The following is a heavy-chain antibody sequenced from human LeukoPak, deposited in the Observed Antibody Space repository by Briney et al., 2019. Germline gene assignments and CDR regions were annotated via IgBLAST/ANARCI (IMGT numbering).Heavy chain of an antibody. D-gene: IGHD2-2*02. CDR2: IIPIFGTA. CDR1: GGTFSSYA. Sequence: ASVKVSCKASGGTFSSYAISWVRQAPGQGLEWMGGIIPIFGTANYAQKFQGRVTITADESTSTAYMELSSLRSEDTAVYYCALTLTGYCSSTSCYTGHDYWGQGTLVTVSS. CDR3: ALTLTGYCSSTSCYTGHDY. J-gene: IGHJ4*02. V-gene: IGHV1-69*13.